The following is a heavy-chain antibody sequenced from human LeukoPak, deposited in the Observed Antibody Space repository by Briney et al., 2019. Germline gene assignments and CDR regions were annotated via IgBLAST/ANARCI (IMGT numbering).Heavy chain of an antibody. CDR3: ARETLGYCSGGSCYQAGDNWFDP. CDR1: GFTFSSYW. V-gene: IGHV3-7*01. Sequence: GGSLRLSCAVSGFTFSSYWMSWVRQAPGKGLEWVANINQDASERYYADSVKGRFTISRDNAKNSLYLQMNSLRAEDTAVYYCARETLGYCSGGSCYQAGDNWFDPWGQGTLVTVSS. D-gene: IGHD2-15*01. J-gene: IGHJ5*02. CDR2: INQDASER.